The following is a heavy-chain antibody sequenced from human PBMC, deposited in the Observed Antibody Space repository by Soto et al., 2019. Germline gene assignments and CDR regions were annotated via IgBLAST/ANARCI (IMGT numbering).Heavy chain of an antibody. J-gene: IGHJ5*02. CDR1: GYTFTSYG. D-gene: IGHD3-16*02. V-gene: IGHV1-18*01. CDR3: ARVAVGEYVWGSYRPFNWFDP. CDR2: ISAYNGNT. Sequence: ASVKVSCKASGYTFTSYGISWVRQAPGQGLEWMGWISAYNGNTNYAQKLQGRVTMTTDTSTSTAYMELRSLRSDDTAVYYCARVAVGEYVWGSYRPFNWFDPWGQGTLVTVSS.